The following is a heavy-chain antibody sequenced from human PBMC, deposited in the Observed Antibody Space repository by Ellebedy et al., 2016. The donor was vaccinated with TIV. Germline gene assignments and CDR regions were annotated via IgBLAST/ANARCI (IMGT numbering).Heavy chain of an antibody. D-gene: IGHD6-19*01. CDR1: GFTFSSYW. J-gene: IGHJ3*02. CDR3: ARDRRLQWLAAFDI. Sequence: GGSLRLXXAASGFTFSSYWMSWVRQAPGKGLEWVANIKQDGSEKYYVDSVKGRFTISRDNAKNSLYLQMNSLRAEDTAVYYCARDRRLQWLAAFDIWGQGTMVTVSS. CDR2: IKQDGSEK. V-gene: IGHV3-7*03.